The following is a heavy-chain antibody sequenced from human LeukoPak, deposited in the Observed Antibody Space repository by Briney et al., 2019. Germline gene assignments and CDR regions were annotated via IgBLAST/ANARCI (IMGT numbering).Heavy chain of an antibody. CDR3: ARGIVVVTAISRYYYMDV. CDR1: GYTFTCYG. Sequence: ASVKVSCKASGYTFTCYGISWVRQAPGQGLEWMGGIIPIFGTANYAQKFQGRVTITADESTSTAYMELSSLRSEDTAVYYCARGIVVVTAISRYYYMDVWGKGTTVTISS. V-gene: IGHV1-69*13. J-gene: IGHJ6*03. D-gene: IGHD2-21*02. CDR2: IIPIFGTA.